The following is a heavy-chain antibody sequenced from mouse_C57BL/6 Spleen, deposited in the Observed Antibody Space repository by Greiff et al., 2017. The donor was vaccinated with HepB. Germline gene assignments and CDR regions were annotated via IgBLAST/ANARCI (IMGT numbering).Heavy chain of an antibody. J-gene: IGHJ3*01. CDR3: TVYYGTTWYAY. CDR2: IRLKSDNYAT. V-gene: IGHV6-3*01. CDR1: GFTFSNYW. D-gene: IGHD2-1*01. Sequence: EVKLVESGGGLVQPGGSMKLSCVASGFTFSNYWMNWVRQSPEKGLEWVARIRLKSDNYATHYAESVKGRFTISRDDTKSSIYLQMDNLRAEDTGIYYCTVYYGTTWYAYWGQGTPVTVSA.